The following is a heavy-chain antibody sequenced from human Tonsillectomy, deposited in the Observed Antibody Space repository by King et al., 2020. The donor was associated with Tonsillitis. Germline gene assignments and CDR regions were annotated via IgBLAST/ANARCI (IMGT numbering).Heavy chain of an antibody. J-gene: IGHJ1*01. V-gene: IGHV4-59*01. CDR2: IYYSGST. CDR3: ASSDSSGYYYHRLYFQH. D-gene: IGHD3-22*01. CDR1: GGSISSYY. Sequence: QLQESGPGLVKPSETLSLTCTVSGGSISSYYWSWIRQPPGKGLEWIGYIYYSGSTNYNPSLKSRVTISVDTSKNQFSLKLSSVTAADTAVYYCASSDSSGYYYHRLYFQHWGQGTLVTVSS.